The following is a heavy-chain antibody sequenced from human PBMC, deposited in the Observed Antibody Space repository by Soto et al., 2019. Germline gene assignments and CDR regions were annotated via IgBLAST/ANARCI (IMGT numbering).Heavy chain of an antibody. D-gene: IGHD2-15*01. Sequence: SETLSLTCTVSGGSISSYYWSWIRQPPGKGLEWIGYIYYSGSTNYNPSLKSRVTISVDTSKNQFSLKLSSVTAADTAVYYCAREKVVAAEYYYYYYMDVWGKGTTVTVSS. J-gene: IGHJ6*03. CDR3: AREKVVAAEYYYYYYMDV. V-gene: IGHV4-59*01. CDR2: IYYSGST. CDR1: GGSISSYY.